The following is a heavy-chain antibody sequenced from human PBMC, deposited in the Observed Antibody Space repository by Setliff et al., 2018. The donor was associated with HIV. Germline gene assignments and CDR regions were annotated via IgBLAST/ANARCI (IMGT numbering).Heavy chain of an antibody. J-gene: IGHJ6*03. CDR3: TRDNDNNPLYSNIYYMDV. V-gene: IGHV3-73*01. D-gene: IGHD5-12*01. CDR1: GFTFSGSA. Sequence: GGSLRLSCAASGFTFSGSAIHWVRQASGRGLEWIGRIRTKINNYATTYTASVKDRFIISRDDSKNTAFLQMNSLKSEDTAVYYCTRDNDNNPLYSNIYYMDVWGKGTPVTVSS. CDR2: IRTKINNYAT.